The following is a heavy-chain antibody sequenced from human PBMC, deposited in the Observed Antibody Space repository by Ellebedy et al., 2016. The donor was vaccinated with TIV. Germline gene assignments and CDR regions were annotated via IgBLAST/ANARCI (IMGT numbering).Heavy chain of an antibody. CDR3: ARAVGSRPKFDP. V-gene: IGHV4-4*07. D-gene: IGHD4-23*01. Sequence: MPGGSLRLSCTVSGGSISNYYWSWIRQPAGKGLEWIGCIYPGGSTNYIPSLKSRVTMSIDPSKNEFSLKLTSVTAADTAVYFCARAVGSRPKFDPWGPGTLVTVSS. CDR2: IYPGGST. J-gene: IGHJ5*02. CDR1: GGSISNYY.